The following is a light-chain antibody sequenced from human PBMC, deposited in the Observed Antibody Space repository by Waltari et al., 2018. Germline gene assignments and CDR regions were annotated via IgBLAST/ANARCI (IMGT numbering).Light chain of an antibody. CDR1: QSILSW. V-gene: IGKV1-5*01. Sequence: DIQMTQSPSTLSASVGDRATITCRASQSILSWLAWYQQKPGKAPKVLIYDASTLESGVSSRFSGSGSGTEFTLTINGLQPDDFATYYCQHYNNYSFGQGTRVEIK. CDR2: DAS. J-gene: IGKJ1*01. CDR3: QHYNNYS.